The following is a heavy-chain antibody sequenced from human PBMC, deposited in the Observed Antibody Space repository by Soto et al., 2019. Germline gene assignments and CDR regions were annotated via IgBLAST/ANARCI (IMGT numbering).Heavy chain of an antibody. D-gene: IGHD1-26*01. J-gene: IGHJ4*02. CDR2: ISYDGTNE. Sequence: QVQLVESGGGVVQPGRSLRLSCAVSGFAFSNYGMHWVRQTPGKGLEWVAVISYDGTNEYYADSVKGRFTISRDNSKNTMYLQMNSLRTEDTAVYYCAKGSRIVGSQTFEYWGQGTLVTVSS. V-gene: IGHV3-30*18. CDR1: GFAFSNYG. CDR3: AKGSRIVGSQTFEY.